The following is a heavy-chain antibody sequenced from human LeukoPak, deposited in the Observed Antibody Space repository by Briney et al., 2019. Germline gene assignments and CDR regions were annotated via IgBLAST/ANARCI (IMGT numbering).Heavy chain of an antibody. Sequence: SETLSLTCTVSGGSISSYYWSWIRQPPGKGLGWIVYIYYSGSTNYNPSLKSRVTISVDTSKNQFSLNLSSVTAADTAVYYCARARSVLLWFGEFPPAAFDIWGQGTMVTVSS. D-gene: IGHD3-10*01. CDR3: ARARSVLLWFGEFPPAAFDI. V-gene: IGHV4-59*01. J-gene: IGHJ3*02. CDR1: GGSISSYY. CDR2: IYYSGST.